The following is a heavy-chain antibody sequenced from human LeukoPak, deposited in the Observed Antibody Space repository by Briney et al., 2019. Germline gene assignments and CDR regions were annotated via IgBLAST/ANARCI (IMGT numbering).Heavy chain of an antibody. CDR3: ARASPEGYCSGGSCYYFWFDP. Sequence: SETLSLTCTVSGGSISSYYWSWIRQPPGKGLEWIGSIYYSGSTYYNPSLKSRVTISVDTSKNQFSLKLSSVTAADTAVYYCARASPEGYCSGGSCYYFWFDPWGQGTLVTVSS. V-gene: IGHV4-59*12. CDR2: IYYSGST. CDR1: GGSISSYY. D-gene: IGHD2-15*01. J-gene: IGHJ5*02.